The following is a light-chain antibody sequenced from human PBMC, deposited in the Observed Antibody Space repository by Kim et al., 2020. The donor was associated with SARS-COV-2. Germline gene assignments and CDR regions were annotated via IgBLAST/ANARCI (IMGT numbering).Light chain of an antibody. J-gene: IGLJ3*02. V-gene: IGLV1-47*01. CDR3: AAWDDSLSAWV. Sequence: GQRVTIYCSGSNSNIGDNYGYWFQQFPGTAPKLLIYRNDQRPSGVSDRFSGSKSGTEASLAVSGLRSEDEADYYCAAWDDSLSAWVFGGGTQLTVL. CDR2: RND. CDR1: NSNIGDNY.